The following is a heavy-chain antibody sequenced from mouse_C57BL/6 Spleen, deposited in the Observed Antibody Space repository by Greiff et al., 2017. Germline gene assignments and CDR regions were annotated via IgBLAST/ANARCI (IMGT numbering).Heavy chain of an antibody. CDR2: IHPNSGST. V-gene: IGHV1-64*01. CDR3: ASYDYDGFAY. Sequence: QVQLQQPGAELVKPGASVKLSCKASGYTFTSYWMHWVKQRPGQGLEWIGMIHPNSGSTHYNEKFKSKATLTVDKSSTTAYMQLSSLTSEDSAVYYCASYDYDGFAYWGQGTLVTVSA. CDR1: GYTFTSYW. D-gene: IGHD1-1*01. J-gene: IGHJ3*01.